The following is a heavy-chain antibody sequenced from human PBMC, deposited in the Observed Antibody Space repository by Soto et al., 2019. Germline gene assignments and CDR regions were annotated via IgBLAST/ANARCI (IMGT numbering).Heavy chain of an antibody. CDR1: GGTFSSYA. CDR3: ARASTHRYYYENDY. CDR2: IIPIFGTA. J-gene: IGHJ4*02. Sequence: SVKVSCKASGGTFSSYAISWVRQAPEQGLEWMGGIIPIFGTANYAQKLQGRVTITADESTSTAYMELSSLRSEDTSVYYCARASTHRYYYENDYWGQGTLVTVSS. V-gene: IGHV1-69*13. D-gene: IGHD3-22*01.